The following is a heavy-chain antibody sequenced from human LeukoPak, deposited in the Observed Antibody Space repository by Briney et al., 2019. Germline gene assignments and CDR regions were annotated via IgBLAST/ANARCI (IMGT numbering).Heavy chain of an antibody. J-gene: IGHJ6*03. Sequence: PGVSLRLSCEGSGFSFSSYWMTWVRQLPGKGPEWVANIRQDESERYFADSVKGRFTISRDNAKKSVYLHMSSLRAEDTALYYCARLSAYYYGSYFYYYMDVWGKGTTVTVSS. D-gene: IGHD3-10*01. CDR2: IRQDESER. V-gene: IGHV3-7*01. CDR1: GFSFSSYW. CDR3: ARLSAYYYGSYFYYYMDV.